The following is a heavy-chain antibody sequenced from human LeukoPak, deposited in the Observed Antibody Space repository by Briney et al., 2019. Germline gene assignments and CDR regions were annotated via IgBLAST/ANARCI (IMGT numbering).Heavy chain of an antibody. CDR1: GFTFSSYA. D-gene: IGHD2-15*01. CDR2: ISGSGGST. V-gene: IGHV3-23*01. Sequence: GESLKISCAASGFTFSSYAMSWVRQAPGKGLEWVSAISGSGGSTYYADSVKGRFTISRDNSKNTLYLQMNSLRAEDTAVYYCAKDQTMWYPTPQFDYWGQGTLVTVSS. J-gene: IGHJ4*02. CDR3: AKDQTMWYPTPQFDY.